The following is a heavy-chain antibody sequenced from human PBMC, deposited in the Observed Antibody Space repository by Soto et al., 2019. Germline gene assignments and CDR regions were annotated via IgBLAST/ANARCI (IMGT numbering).Heavy chain of an antibody. CDR2: IIPILGIA. J-gene: IGHJ4*02. V-gene: IGHV1-69*02. D-gene: IGHD5-12*01. CDR1: GGTFSSYT. Sequence: SVKVSCKASGGTFSSYTISWVRQAPGQGLEWMGRIIPILGIANYAQKFQGRVTISVDTSKSQFSLRLSSVTAADTAVYFCARLDGYDHYFDYWGQGALVTVSS. CDR3: ARLDGYDHYFDY.